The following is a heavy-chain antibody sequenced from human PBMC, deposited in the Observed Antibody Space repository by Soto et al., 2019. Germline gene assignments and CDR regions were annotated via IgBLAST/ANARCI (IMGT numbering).Heavy chain of an antibody. D-gene: IGHD1-1*01. CDR1: GFTFSSYA. CDR3: AKHLQPGNDDWFFDV. Sequence: PGGSLRLSCEVSGFTFSSYAMSWVRQAPGKGLEWVATIGLTSLKTWYADSVRGRLTISRDFSRNTLFLQMNGLRADDTATYHYAKHLQPGNDDWFFDVWGRGTLVTVSS. V-gene: IGHV3-23*01. J-gene: IGHJ2*01. CDR2: IGLTSLKT.